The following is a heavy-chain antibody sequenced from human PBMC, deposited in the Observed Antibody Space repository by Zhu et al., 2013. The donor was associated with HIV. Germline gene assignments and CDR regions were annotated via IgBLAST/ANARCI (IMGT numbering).Heavy chain of an antibody. CDR1: GGSFSGYY. V-gene: IGHV4-34*01. CDR3: ASRATYWYFDL. Sequence: VQLQQWGAGLLKPSETLSLTCAVYGGSFSGYYWSWIRQPPGKGLEWIGEINHSGSTNYNPSLKSRVTISVDTSKNQFSLKLSSVTAADTAVYYCASRATYWYFDLWGRGTLVTVSS. J-gene: IGHJ2*01. D-gene: IGHD1-26*01. CDR2: INHSGST.